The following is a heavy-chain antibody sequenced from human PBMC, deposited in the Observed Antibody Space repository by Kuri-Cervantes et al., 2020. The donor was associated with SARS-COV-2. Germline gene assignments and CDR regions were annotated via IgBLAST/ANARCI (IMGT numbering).Heavy chain of an antibody. CDR2: ISSNGGST. CDR1: GFTFSSYA. CDR3: ARGSIVVVIANLDI. Sequence: GGSLRLSCAASGFTFSSYAMHWVRQAPGKGLEYVSAISSNGGSTYYANSVKGRFTISRDNSKNTLYLQMGSLRAEDMAVYYCARGSIVVVIANLDIWGQETMVTVSS. V-gene: IGHV3-64*01. J-gene: IGHJ3*02. D-gene: IGHD2-21*01.